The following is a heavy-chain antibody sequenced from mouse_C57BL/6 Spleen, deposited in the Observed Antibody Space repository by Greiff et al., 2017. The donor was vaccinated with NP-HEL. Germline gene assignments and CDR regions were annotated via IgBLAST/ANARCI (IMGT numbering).Heavy chain of an antibody. V-gene: IGHV3-6*01. D-gene: IGHD2-3*01. J-gene: IGHJ3*01. CDR2: ISYDGSN. CDR3: ARGLLPSFAY. CDR1: GYSITSGYY. Sequence: EVQLQESGPGLVKPSQSLSLTCSVTGYSITSGYYWNWIRQFPGNKLEWMGYISYDGSNNYNPSLKNRISITRDTSKNQFFLKLNSVTTEDTATYYCARGLLPSFAYWGQGTLVTVSA.